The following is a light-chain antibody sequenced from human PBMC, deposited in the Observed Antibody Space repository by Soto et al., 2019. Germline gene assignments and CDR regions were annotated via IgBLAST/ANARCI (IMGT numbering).Light chain of an antibody. J-gene: IGKJ4*01. CDR1: QNIFTW. CDR2: DAS. V-gene: IGKV1-5*01. Sequence: DIQMTQSPSTLSASVGDRVTITCRASQNIFTWLAWYQHKPGKAPKLLIYDASILESGVPSRFSGSGSGTLFTLTITSLQSGDFASYYCQQYNTHSFGGGTKVEIK. CDR3: QQYNTHS.